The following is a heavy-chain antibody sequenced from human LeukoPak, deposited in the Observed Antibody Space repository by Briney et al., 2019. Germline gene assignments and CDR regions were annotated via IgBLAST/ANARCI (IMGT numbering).Heavy chain of an antibody. CDR3: ARQYYYGSGAAGAFDI. V-gene: IGHV3-48*02. D-gene: IGHD3-10*01. J-gene: IGHJ3*02. CDR2: ISGRSTTV. Sequence: RGSLRLSCSASGYTLSSYTMSWVRQAPGKGLEWVSSISGRSTTVYNADSVKGRFTISRDNAKNSLYLQLNRLRDEDTAMYYCARQYYYGSGAAGAFDIWGQGTMVTVSS. CDR1: GYTLSSYT.